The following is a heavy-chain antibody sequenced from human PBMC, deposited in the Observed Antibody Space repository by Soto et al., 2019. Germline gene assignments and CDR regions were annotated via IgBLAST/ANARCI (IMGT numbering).Heavy chain of an antibody. CDR3: ARGLPSVLDY. V-gene: IGHV3-33*01. J-gene: IGHJ4*02. CDR1: GFIFSNFG. D-gene: IGHD6-6*01. Sequence: QVQLVESGGGVVQPGGSLRLSCVASGFIFSNFGMHWVRQAPGKGLEWVAVISSDEKIKQSEDSVRGRFAISRDNSKNTLYLQITILRAEDTAIYYWARGLPSVLDYWCQRTLVTVSS. CDR2: ISSDEKIK.